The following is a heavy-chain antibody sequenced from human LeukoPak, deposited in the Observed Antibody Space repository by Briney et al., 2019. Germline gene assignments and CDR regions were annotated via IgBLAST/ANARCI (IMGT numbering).Heavy chain of an antibody. Sequence: GGSLRLSCAASGFTFSSYAMHWVRQAPGKGLDYVSGISDNGGSTYYANSVKGRFTISRDNSKNTLYLQMGSLRAEDMAVYYCARVANDYGDYFDYWGQGTLVTVSS. CDR3: ARVANDYGDYFDY. CDR1: GFTFSSYA. D-gene: IGHD4-17*01. V-gene: IGHV3-64*01. J-gene: IGHJ4*02. CDR2: ISDNGGST.